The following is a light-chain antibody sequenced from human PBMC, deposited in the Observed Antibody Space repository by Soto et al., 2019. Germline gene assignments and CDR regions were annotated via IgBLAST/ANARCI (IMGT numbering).Light chain of an antibody. J-gene: IGLJ1*01. CDR1: DSNIARRN. CDR2: SNS. V-gene: IGLV1-44*01. CDR3: ATWDDGLSAYV. Sequence: QSVLTQPPSASATPGQRVTISCSGSDSNIARRNVYWYQQLPGTAPKLLIFSNSQRPSGVPDRFSGAKSGTSASLAISGLQSEDEANYYCATWDDGLSAYVFGTGTKLTVL.